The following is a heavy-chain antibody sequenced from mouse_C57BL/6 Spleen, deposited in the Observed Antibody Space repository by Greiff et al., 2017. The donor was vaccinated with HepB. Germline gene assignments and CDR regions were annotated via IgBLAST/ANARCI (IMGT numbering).Heavy chain of an antibody. J-gene: IGHJ4*01. D-gene: IGHD2-5*01. Sequence: EVQLQQSGPELVKPGASVKISCKASGYTFTDYYMNWVKPSHGKSLECIGDINPNNGGTSYNQKFKGKATLTGDKSSSTAYMELRSLTSEDSAVYYCEAYYSNIDYWGQGTSVTVAS. CDR3: EAYYSNIDY. CDR1: GYTFTDYY. V-gene: IGHV1-26*01. CDR2: INPNNGGT.